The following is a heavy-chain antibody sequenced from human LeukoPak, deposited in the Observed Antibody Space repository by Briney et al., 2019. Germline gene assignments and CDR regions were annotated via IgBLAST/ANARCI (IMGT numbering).Heavy chain of an antibody. CDR2: IRYDGSNK. J-gene: IGHJ4*02. CDR1: GFTFSSYG. Sequence: PGGSLRLSCAASGFTFSSYGMHWVRQAPGKGLEWVAFIRYDGSNKYYADSVKGRFTISRDNSKHTLYLQMNSLRADDTAVYYCAKDRDSSRYLSFGDLDYWGQGTLVTVSS. V-gene: IGHV3-30*02. CDR3: AKDRDSSRYLSFGDLDY. D-gene: IGHD6-13*01.